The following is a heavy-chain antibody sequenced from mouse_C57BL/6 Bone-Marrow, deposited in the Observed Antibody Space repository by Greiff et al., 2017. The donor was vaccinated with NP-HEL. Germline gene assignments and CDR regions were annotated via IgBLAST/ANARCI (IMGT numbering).Heavy chain of an antibody. CDR2: FYPGRGST. CDR3: ERHEENAYFDD. CDR1: GYTFTEYT. J-gene: IGHJ2*01. V-gene: IGHV1-62-2*01. Sequence: QVQLQQSGAELVKPGASVQLSCKASGYTFTEYTIHWVKQRSGQGLEWIGWFYPGRGSTKYIENFKDKATLTAAKSSSTVYLELRRLTSADSAVYFCERHEENAYFDDWGQGTTLTVSS.